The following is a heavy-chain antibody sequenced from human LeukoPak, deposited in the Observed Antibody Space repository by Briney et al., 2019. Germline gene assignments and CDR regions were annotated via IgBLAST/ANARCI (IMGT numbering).Heavy chain of an antibody. CDR1: GYTFSGYA. D-gene: IGHD5-24*01. CDR2: INAGNGHT. V-gene: IGHV1-3*01. Sequence: APVKVSCKASGYTFSGYAIHWVRQAPGQRLEWMGWINAGNGHTKYSQNFQGRVTITRDSSANIVYMELSSLTSEDTAVYYCARGIWSATRVDYYLDNWGQGTLVTVSS. J-gene: IGHJ4*02. CDR3: ARGIWSATRVDYYLDN.